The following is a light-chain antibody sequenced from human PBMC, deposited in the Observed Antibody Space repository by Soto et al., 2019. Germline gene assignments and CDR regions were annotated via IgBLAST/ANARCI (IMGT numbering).Light chain of an antibody. CDR2: AAS. CDR1: QGIGND. CDR3: LQHNSYPWT. Sequence: DIQMTQSPSSLSASVGDRVTITCRPNQGIGNDLHWYQQKPGKAPKRLIYAASSLQSGVPSRFSGSGSGTEFTLTISSLQPEDFATYYCLQHNSYPWTFGRGTKVDIK. J-gene: IGKJ1*01. V-gene: IGKV1-17*01.